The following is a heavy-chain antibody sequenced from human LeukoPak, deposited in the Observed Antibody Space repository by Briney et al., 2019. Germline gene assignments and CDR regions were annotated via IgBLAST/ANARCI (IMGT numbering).Heavy chain of an antibody. Sequence: PSETLSLTCAVYGGSFSVYYWSGIRQPPGKGLEWIGYIYYSGSTNYNPSLKSRVTISVDTSKNQFSLKLSSVTAPDTAVYYCASVRDDYYYYMDVWGKGTTVTVSS. V-gene: IGHV4-59*01. D-gene: IGHD5-24*01. CDR1: GGSFSVYY. CDR2: IYYSGST. J-gene: IGHJ6*03. CDR3: ASVRDDYYYYMDV.